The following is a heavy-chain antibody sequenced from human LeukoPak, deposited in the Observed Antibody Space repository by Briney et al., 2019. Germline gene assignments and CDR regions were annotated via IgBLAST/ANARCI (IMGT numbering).Heavy chain of an antibody. D-gene: IGHD1-26*01. CDR2: IKQDGTEK. J-gene: IGHJ4*02. CDR1: GFTFTTYW. CDR3: AKGRTLVGGSTRSYDY. Sequence: GGSLRLSCAASGFTFTTYWMSWVRQPPGKGLEWVANIKQDGTEKYYVDSVKGRFTISRDNSKHTLYLQMSSLRVEDTAVYYCAKGRTLVGGSTRSYDYWGQGTLVTVSS. V-gene: IGHV3-7*03.